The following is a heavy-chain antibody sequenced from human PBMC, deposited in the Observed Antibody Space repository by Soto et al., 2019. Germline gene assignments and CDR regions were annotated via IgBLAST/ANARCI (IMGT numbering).Heavy chain of an antibody. D-gene: IGHD4-17*01. CDR1: GFDFNNYW. Sequence: GGSLRLSCGASGFDFNNYWMHWVRQDPGKGLVWVSRINGDGSDTKYADSVKGRFTISRDNAKNTVYLQMNSLRAEDTAVYYCARDQTTGDCFDVWYQGTLVIVSS. V-gene: IGHV3-74*03. CDR2: INGDGSDT. J-gene: IGHJ5*02. CDR3: ARDQTTGDCFDV.